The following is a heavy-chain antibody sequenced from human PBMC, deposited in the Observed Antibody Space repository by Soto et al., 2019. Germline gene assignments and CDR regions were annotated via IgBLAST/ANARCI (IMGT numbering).Heavy chain of an antibody. CDR1: GYTFARYA. D-gene: IGHD1-1*01. V-gene: IGHV1-18*01. CDR2: ISASNNNI. J-gene: IGHJ6*02. Sequence: GPEVREPAASVEVSCKASGYTFARYAFSWVRQAPGQGPEWMGWISASNNNIHYAQKFEGRVTMFTDTSTNTAYMQLRSLTSDDTAFYYCARARSTRDTGHAGMDVWGQGTSVTVSS. CDR3: ARARSTRDTGHAGMDV.